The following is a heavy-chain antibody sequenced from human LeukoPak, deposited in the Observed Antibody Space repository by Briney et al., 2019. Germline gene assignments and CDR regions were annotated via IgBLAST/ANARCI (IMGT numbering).Heavy chain of an antibody. Sequence: PSETLSLTCTVSASSISSHSWGWIRQPPGKGLEWIGYDSNNGNINYSPALKSRVTISVDTSKRQFSLKLSSVTAADTAVYYCERDNWGSLDYWGQGILVTVSS. J-gene: IGHJ4*02. D-gene: IGHD7-27*01. V-gene: IGHV4-59*11. CDR2: DSNNGNI. CDR3: ERDNWGSLDY. CDR1: ASSISSHS.